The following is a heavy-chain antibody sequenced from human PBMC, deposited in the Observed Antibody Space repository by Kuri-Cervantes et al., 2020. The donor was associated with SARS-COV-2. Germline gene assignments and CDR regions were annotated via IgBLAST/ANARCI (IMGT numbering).Heavy chain of an antibody. CDR3: ASFGSGWYDDAFDI. V-gene: IGHV3-11*03. J-gene: IGHJ3*02. Sequence: GGSLRLSCAASGFTFSDYYMSWIRQAPGQGLEWVSYISSSSSYTNYADPVKGRFTISRDNAKNSLYLQMNSLRAEDTAVYYCASFGSGWYDDAFDIWGQGTMVTVSS. CDR1: GFTFSDYY. CDR2: ISSSSSYT. D-gene: IGHD6-19*01.